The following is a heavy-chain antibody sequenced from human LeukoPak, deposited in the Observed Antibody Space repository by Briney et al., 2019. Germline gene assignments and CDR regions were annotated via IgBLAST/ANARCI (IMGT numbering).Heavy chain of an antibody. Sequence: PGRSLRLSCAASGFAFSSYAMHWVRQAPGKGLEWVAVISYDGSNKYYADSVKGRFTISRDNAKNSLYLQMNSLRAEDTAVYYCARVEQLVLQQSYYFDYWGQGTLVTVSS. CDR2: ISYDGSNK. CDR1: GFAFSSYA. CDR3: ARVEQLVLQQSYYFDY. V-gene: IGHV3-30-3*01. J-gene: IGHJ4*02. D-gene: IGHD6-13*01.